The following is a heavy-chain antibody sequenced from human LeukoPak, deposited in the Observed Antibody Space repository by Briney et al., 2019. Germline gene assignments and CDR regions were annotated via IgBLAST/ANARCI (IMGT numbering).Heavy chain of an antibody. CDR2: IYYSGST. CDR3: ARKGRGPYGSVNGYFDY. J-gene: IGHJ4*02. Sequence: SETLSLTCTVSGGSINSYYWSWIRQPPGKGLEWIGYIYYSGSTNYNPSLKSRVTISVDTSKNQFSLKLNFVTAADTAVYYCARKGRGPYGSVNGYFDYWGQGTLVTVSS. D-gene: IGHD3-10*01. CDR1: GGSINSYY. V-gene: IGHV4-59*08.